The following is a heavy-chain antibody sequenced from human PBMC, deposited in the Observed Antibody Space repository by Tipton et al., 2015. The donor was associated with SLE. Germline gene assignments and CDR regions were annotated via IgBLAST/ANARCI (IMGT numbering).Heavy chain of an antibody. J-gene: IGHJ4*02. CDR2: INHSGST. CDR3: ATLKFFGELGIGRDY. Sequence: TLSLTCAVYGGSFSGYYWSSIRQPPGKGLEWIGEINHSGSTNYNPSLKSRVTISVDTSKNQFSLKLSSVTAADTAVYYCATLKFFGELGIGRDYWGQGTLVTVSS. V-gene: IGHV4-34*01. D-gene: IGHD3-3*01. CDR1: GGSFSGYY.